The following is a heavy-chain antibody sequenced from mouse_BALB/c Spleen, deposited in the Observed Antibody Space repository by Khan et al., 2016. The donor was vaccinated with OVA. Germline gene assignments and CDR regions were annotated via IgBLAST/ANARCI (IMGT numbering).Heavy chain of an antibody. V-gene: IGHV5-6*01. CDR1: GFTFSSYD. CDR3: ATLYYYFSRVYVDY. D-gene: IGHD1-1*01. CDR2: ISSGGNYT. J-gene: IGHJ2*01. Sequence: EVELMESGGDLVKPGGSLKLSCAASGFTFSSYDMSWVRQTPDKRLEWVATISSGGNYTYYPDNVKGRFTISRDNAKNTLYLQMSSLKSEDTAMYYCATLYYYFSRVYVDYWGQGTTLTVSS.